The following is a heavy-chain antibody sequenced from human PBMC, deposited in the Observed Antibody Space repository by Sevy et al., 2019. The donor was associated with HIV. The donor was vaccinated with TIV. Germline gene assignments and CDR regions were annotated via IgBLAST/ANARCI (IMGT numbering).Heavy chain of an antibody. CDR2: FDRTDIT. D-gene: IGHD2-21*01. Sequence: GGSLILSCEASGFTLSSYTMNWVRQSPEKGLEWVATFDRTDITHYADSVKGRFIISRDTAKNSLFLQMNSLRDDDTAMYFCVRDARAIASHFDYWGRGTLVTVSS. CDR3: VRDARAIASHFDY. V-gene: IGHV3-48*02. CDR1: GFTLSSYT. J-gene: IGHJ4*02.